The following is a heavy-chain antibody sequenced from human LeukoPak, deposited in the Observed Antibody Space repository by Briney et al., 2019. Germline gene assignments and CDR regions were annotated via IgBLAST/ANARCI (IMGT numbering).Heavy chain of an antibody. Sequence: SVKVSCKASGGTFGSYAISWVRQAPGQGLEWMGRIIPIFGTANYAQKFQGRVTITTDESTSTAYMELSSLRSEDTAVYYCARDRYSYAKGEVVWFDPWGQGTLVTVSS. V-gene: IGHV1-69*05. D-gene: IGHD5-18*01. CDR2: IIPIFGTA. CDR1: GGTFGSYA. CDR3: ARDRYSYAKGEVVWFDP. J-gene: IGHJ5*02.